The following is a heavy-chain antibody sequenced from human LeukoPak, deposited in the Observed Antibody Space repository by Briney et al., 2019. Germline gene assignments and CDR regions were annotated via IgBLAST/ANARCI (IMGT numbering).Heavy chain of an antibody. D-gene: IGHD1-7*01. CDR2: AYYTGST. CDR1: GGSISSGPYD. CDR3: VRSKTTGTYYFDY. V-gene: IGHV4-39*01. J-gene: IGHJ4*02. Sequence: PSETLSLTCTVSGGSISSGPYDWGWVRQPPGKVLEWIASAYYTGSTYSSPSLRGRVTISVDTSRSQFSLRLRSVTAADTAVYYCVRSKTTGTYYFDYWGRGTLVTVSS.